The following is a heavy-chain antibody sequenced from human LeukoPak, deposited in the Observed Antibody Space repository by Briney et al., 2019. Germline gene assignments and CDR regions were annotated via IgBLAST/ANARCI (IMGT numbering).Heavy chain of an antibody. V-gene: IGHV4-34*01. J-gene: IGHJ4*02. Sequence: SETLSLTCAVYGGSFSGYYWSWIRQPPGKGLEWIGEINHSGSTNYNSSLKSRVTISVDTSKNQFSLKLSSVTGADTATYYCARRPRNSGSYDGPSGLDYWGQGTLVTVSS. CDR1: GGSFSGYY. CDR2: INHSGST. CDR3: ARRPRNSGSYDGPSGLDY. D-gene: IGHD1-26*01.